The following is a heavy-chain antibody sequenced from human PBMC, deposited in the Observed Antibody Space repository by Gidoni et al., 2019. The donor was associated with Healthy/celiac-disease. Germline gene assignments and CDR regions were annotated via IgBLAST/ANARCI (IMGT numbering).Heavy chain of an antibody. Sequence: QITLKESGPTLVKPTQTLTLTCTLSGFSLSTRGVGVGWIRHPPGKALEWLALIYWNDDKRYSPSLKSRLTITKDTSKNQVVLTMTNMDPVDTATYYCAHCNRDYYYYYGMDVWGQGTTVTVSS. CDR2: IYWNDDK. CDR3: AHCNRDYYYYYGMDV. V-gene: IGHV2-5*01. CDR1: GFSLSTRGVG. J-gene: IGHJ6*02.